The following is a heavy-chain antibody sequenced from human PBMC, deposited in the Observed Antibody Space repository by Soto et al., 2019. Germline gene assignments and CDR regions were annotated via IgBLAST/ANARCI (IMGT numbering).Heavy chain of an antibody. CDR3: ADRSTNYFDY. CDR2: INHSGST. V-gene: IGHV4-34*01. CDR1: GGSFSGYY. D-gene: IGHD2-2*01. Sequence: PSETLSLTCAVYGGSFSGYYWSWIRQPPGKGLEWIGEINHSGSTNYNPSLKSRVTISVDTSKNQFSLKLSSVTAADTAVYYCADRSTNYFDYWGQGTLVTVSS. J-gene: IGHJ4*02.